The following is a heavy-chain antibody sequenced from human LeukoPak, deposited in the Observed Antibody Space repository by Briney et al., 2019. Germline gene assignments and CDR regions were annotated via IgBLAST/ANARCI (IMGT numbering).Heavy chain of an antibody. CDR3: ARDYGDIPPDWYYDL. D-gene: IGHD4-17*01. J-gene: IGHJ2*01. CDR1: GGSISSYY. Sequence: SETLSLTCAVSGGSISSYYWSWIRQPPGKGLEWIGYIYYTGSTTYNPSLKSRVTISVDTSKNQFSLKLRSVTAADTAVYYCARDYGDIPPDWYYDLWGRGTLVTVSS. CDR2: IYYTGST. V-gene: IGHV4-59*01.